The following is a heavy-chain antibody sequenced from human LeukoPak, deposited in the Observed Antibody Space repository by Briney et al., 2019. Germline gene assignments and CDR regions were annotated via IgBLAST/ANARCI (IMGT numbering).Heavy chain of an antibody. V-gene: IGHV3-49*04. Sequence: GGSLRLSCTASGFTFGDYAMSWVRQAPGKGLEGVGFIRSKAYGGTTEYAASVKGRFTISRDDSKSIAYLQMNSLKTEDTAVYYCTRDNDAIVVVVAATPDAFDIWGQGTMVTVSS. CDR2: IRSKAYGGTT. J-gene: IGHJ3*02. CDR1: GFTFGDYA. D-gene: IGHD2-15*01. CDR3: TRDNDAIVVVVAATPDAFDI.